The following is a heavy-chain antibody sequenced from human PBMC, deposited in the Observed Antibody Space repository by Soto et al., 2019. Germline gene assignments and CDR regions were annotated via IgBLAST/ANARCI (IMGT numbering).Heavy chain of an antibody. CDR2: IYYSGST. V-gene: IGHV4-59*08. Sequence: SETLSLTCSVSGGSISSDYWSWIRQPPGKGLEWIGYIYYSGSTNYNPSLKSRATISGDTSKNQFSLKLSSVTAADTAVYYCARQNSSGWFDPWGQGTLVTVSS. CDR1: GGSISSDY. CDR3: ARQNSSGWFDP. D-gene: IGHD3-22*01. J-gene: IGHJ5*02.